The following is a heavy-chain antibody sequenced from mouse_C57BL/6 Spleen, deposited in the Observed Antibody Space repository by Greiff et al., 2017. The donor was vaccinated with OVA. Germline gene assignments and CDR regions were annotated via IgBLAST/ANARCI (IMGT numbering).Heavy chain of an antibody. D-gene: IGHD1-1*01. V-gene: IGHV1-52*01. CDR2: IDPSDSET. Sequence: VQLQQPGAELVRPGSSVKLSCKASGYTFTSYWMHWVKQRPIQGLEWIGNIDPSDSETHYNQKFKDKATLTVDKSSSTAYMQLSSLTSEDSAVYYCARATVGWYFDVWGTGTTVTVSS. J-gene: IGHJ1*03. CDR3: ARATVGWYFDV. CDR1: GYTFTSYW.